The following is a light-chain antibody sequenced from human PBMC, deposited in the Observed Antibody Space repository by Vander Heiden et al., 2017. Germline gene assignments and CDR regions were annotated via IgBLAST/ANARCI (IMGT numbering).Light chain of an antibody. J-gene: IGLJ1*01. CDR3: SAWDSSLRMYV. V-gene: IGLV10-54*01. Sequence: HAGLTQPPSVSKRSRQTATPPCTGKRKNVGNQGAAWLQQHQGRPPKLLTDRNNNRPSGISERLSASRSGNTASLIITGLQPEDEADYYCSAWDSSLRMYVFGTGTKVTV. CDR2: RNN. CDR1: RKNVGNQG.